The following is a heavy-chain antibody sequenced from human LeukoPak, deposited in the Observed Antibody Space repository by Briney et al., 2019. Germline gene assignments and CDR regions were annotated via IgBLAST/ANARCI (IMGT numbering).Heavy chain of an antibody. CDR2: INHSGST. V-gene: IGHV4-34*01. CDR1: GGSFSGYY. J-gene: IGHJ6*01. Sequence: SETLSLTCAVYGGSFSGYYWSWIRQPPGKGLEWIGEINHSGSTNYNPSLKSRVTISVDTSKNQFSLKLSSVTAADTAVYYCARPLMDVWGKGTTVTLPS. CDR3: ARPLMDV.